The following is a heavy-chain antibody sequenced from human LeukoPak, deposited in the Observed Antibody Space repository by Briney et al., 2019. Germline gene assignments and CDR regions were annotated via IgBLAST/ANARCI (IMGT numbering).Heavy chain of an antibody. V-gene: IGHV4-59*12. Sequence: PSETLSLTCTVSGGSFSSYYWTWIRQPPGKGLEWIGYIDHSGSTNYNPSLKSRVTISSDTSKNQFSLELSSVTAADTAVYYCARGQRGYSGYLGTFDYWGQGTLVTVSS. J-gene: IGHJ4*02. CDR1: GGSFSSYY. D-gene: IGHD5-12*01. CDR3: ARGQRGYSGYLGTFDY. CDR2: IDHSGST.